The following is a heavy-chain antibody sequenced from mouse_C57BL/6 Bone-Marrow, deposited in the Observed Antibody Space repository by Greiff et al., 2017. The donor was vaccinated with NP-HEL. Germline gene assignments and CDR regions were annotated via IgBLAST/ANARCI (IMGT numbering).Heavy chain of an antibody. J-gene: IGHJ3*01. CDR2: IDPSDSYT. V-gene: IGHV1-69*01. Sequence: QVQLQQPGAELVMPGASVKLSCKVSGYTFTSYWMHWVKQRPGQGLEWIGEIDPSDSYTNYNQKFKGKSTLTVDKSSSTAYMQLSSLTSEDSAVYYCAREGCLWLRLRGFAYWGQGTLVTVSA. CDR1: GYTFTSYW. D-gene: IGHD3-2*02. CDR3: AREGCLWLRLRGFAY.